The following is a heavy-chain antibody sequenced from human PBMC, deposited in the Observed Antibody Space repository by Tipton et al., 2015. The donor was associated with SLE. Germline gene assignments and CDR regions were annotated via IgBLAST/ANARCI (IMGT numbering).Heavy chain of an antibody. V-gene: IGHV3-9*01. CDR2: ISWNSGSI. CDR3: VKAISPPDGHYYFDF. Sequence: QLVQSGGGLVQPGRSLRLSCAASGFTFDDYGMHWVRQAPGKGLEWVSGISWNSGSIGYADSVKGRFTISRDNAKNSLYLEMNSLRPEDTAFYYCVKAISPPDGHYYFDFWGQGTLVTVSS. CDR1: GFTFDDYG. J-gene: IGHJ4*02.